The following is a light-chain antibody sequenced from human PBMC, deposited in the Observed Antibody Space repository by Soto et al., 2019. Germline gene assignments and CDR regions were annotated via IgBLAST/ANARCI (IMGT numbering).Light chain of an antibody. V-gene: IGLV1-44*01. Sequence: QSVLTQPPSASGTPGQRVTISCSGSSSNIGSNTVNWYQHLPGTAPKLLTYSNNQRPSGVPDRFCGSKSGTSASLAISGLQSEEEADYYCAAWDDSLNGDVFGTGTKLTVL. J-gene: IGLJ1*01. CDR1: SSNIGSNT. CDR3: AAWDDSLNGDV. CDR2: SNN.